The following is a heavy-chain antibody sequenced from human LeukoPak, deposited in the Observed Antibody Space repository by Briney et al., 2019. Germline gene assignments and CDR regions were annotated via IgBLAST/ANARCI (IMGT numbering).Heavy chain of an antibody. CDR2: IWYDGSNK. Sequence: GGSLRLSCAASGFTFSSYGMHWVRQAPGKGLEWVAVIWYDGSNKYYADSVKGRFTISRDNSKNTLYLQMNSLRAEDTAVYYCARDRAMMGNWFDPWGQGTLVTVSS. CDR1: GFTFSSYG. CDR3: ARDRAMMGNWFDP. J-gene: IGHJ5*02. D-gene: IGHD3-22*01. V-gene: IGHV3-33*08.